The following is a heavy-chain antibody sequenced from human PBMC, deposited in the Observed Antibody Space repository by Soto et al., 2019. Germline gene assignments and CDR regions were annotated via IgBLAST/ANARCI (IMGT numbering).Heavy chain of an antibody. D-gene: IGHD3-3*01. J-gene: IGHJ6*03. CDR3: AKDAAAHYDFWSGNRGEYYMDV. CDR1: GFTFSSYA. V-gene: IGHV3-23*01. CDR2: ISGSGGST. Sequence: PGGSLRLSCAASGFTFSSYAMSWVRQAPGKGLEWVSAISGSGGSTYYADSVKGRFTISRDNSKNTLYLQMNSLRAEDTAVYYCAKDAAAHYDFWSGNRGEYYMDVWGKGTTVTVSS.